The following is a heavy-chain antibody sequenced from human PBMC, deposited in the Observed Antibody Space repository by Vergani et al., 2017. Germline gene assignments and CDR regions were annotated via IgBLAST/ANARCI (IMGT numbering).Heavy chain of an antibody. CDR2: IKSKTDGGTT. V-gene: IGHV3-15*07. D-gene: IGHD2-2*01. Sequence: EVQLVESGGGLVKPGGSLRLSCAASGFTFSNAWMNWVRQAPGKGLEWVGRIKSKTDGGTTDYAAPVKGRFTISRDDSKNTLYLQMNSLKTEDTAVYYCAREEVVPAAKGGVWYFDLWGRGTLVTVSS. CDR1: GFTFSNAW. J-gene: IGHJ2*01. CDR3: AREEVVPAAKGGVWYFDL.